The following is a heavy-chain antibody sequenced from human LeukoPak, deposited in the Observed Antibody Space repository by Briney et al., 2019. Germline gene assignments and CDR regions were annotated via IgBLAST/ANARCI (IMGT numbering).Heavy chain of an antibody. V-gene: IGHV4-38-2*02. CDR1: GYSISSGYY. CDR2: IYHSGST. Sequence: SETLSLTCTVSGYSISSGYYWGWIRQPPGKGLEWIWSIYHSGSTYYNPSLKSRVTISVDTSKNQFSLKLSSVTAADTAVYYCASQQLASENYYYYYYMDVWGKGTTVTVSS. CDR3: ASQQLASENYYYYYYMDV. D-gene: IGHD6-13*01. J-gene: IGHJ6*03.